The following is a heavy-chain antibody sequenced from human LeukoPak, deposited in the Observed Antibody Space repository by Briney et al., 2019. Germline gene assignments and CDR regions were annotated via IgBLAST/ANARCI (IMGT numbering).Heavy chain of an antibody. D-gene: IGHD1-26*01. J-gene: IGHJ3*02. CDR2: IYYSGST. CDR1: GDSISSSSYY. Sequence: SETLSLTCTVSGDSISSSSYYWAWIRQPPGKGLAWIGSIYYSGSTSYNPSLKSRVTISVDTSKNQFSLKLSSVTAADTAVYYCARNYSGTYGGTFDIWGQGTMVTASS. CDR3: ARNYSGTYGGTFDI. V-gene: IGHV4-39*01.